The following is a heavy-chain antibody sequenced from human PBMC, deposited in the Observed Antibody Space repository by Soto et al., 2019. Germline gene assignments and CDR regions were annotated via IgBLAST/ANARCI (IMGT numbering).Heavy chain of an antibody. J-gene: IGHJ4*01. CDR3: SIVLRRPNGGRYGLDEH. V-gene: IGHV4-39*05. D-gene: IGHD5-18*01. Sequence: SETPSLTCTVSGGSIGSGSYYWGWIRHPPGKGLEWIGSIYYSGCTYYNQSLKSRVTISVATFKKQFSLKLSSVVAADTSVYYCSIVLRRPNGGRYGLDEHWGQGTLVTGSS. CDR1: GGSIGSGSYY. CDR2: IYYSGCT.